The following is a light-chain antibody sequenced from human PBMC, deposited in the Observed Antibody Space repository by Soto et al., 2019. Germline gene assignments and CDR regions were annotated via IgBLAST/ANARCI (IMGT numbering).Light chain of an antibody. CDR3: QQSYSTPRT. Sequence: DIQMTQSPSSLSTSVGDRVNITCRASQSISSYFNWYQQKPGKAPKLLIYAASSLQSGVPSRFSGSGSGTDFTLTISSLQPEDFATYYCQQSYSTPRTFGQGTKVDIK. CDR1: QSISSY. V-gene: IGKV1-39*01. J-gene: IGKJ1*01. CDR2: AAS.